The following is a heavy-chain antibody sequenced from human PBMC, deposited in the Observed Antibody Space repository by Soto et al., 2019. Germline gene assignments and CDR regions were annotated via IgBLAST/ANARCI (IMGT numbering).Heavy chain of an antibody. Sequence: EVQLLESGGGLVQPGGSLRLSCAASGFSLSDHFVDWVRQAPGEGLEWVGRSRSKADGYTTEYAASVRGRFTISRVDEKNSLYLQMNSLQTEDTAVYYCTRDFRYDSHSYLMDCGQGTLVTVSS. CDR1: GFSLSDHF. CDR2: SRSKADGYTT. D-gene: IGHD3-22*01. V-gene: IGHV3-72*01. CDR3: TRDFRYDSHSYLMD. J-gene: IGHJ4*02.